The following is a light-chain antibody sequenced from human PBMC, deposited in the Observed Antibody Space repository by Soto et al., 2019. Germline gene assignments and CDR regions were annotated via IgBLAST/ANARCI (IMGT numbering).Light chain of an antibody. V-gene: IGKV1-39*01. J-gene: IGKJ4*01. CDR2: AAS. CDR1: QSISNY. CDR3: QQGYSTPVN. Sequence: DIQMTQSPSSLSASVGDRVTITCRASQSISNYLNWYQQKPGKAPKLLIYAASSLQSGVPSRFSGSGSGTDFTLTISSLQPEDFATYYCQQGYSTPVNFGGGTKVEIK.